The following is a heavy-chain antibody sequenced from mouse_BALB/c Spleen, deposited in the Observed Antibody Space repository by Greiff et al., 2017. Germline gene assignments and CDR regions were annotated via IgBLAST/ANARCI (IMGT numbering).Heavy chain of an antibody. CDR1: GFTFSSYA. CDR2: ISSGGST. J-gene: IGHJ2*01. D-gene: IGHD2-3*01. V-gene: IGHV5-6-5*01. CDR3: ARDGYYASFDY. Sequence: EVKLVESGGGLVKPGGSLKLSCAASGFTFSSYAMSWVRQTPEKRLEWVASISSGGSTYYPDSVKGRFTISRDNARNILYLQMSSLRSEDTAMYYCARDGYYASFDYWGQGTTLTVSS.